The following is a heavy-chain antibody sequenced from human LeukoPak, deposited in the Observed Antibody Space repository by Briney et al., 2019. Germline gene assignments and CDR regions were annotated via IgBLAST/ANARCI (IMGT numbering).Heavy chain of an antibody. V-gene: IGHV3-23*01. CDR3: AKPRQQLVRYGLDV. Sequence: GGSLRLSCAASGFTFSSYGMHWVRQAPGKGLEWVSAISGSGGSTYYADSVKGRFTISRDNSKSTLYLQMNSLRSEDTAVYYCAKPRQQLVRYGLDVWGQGTTVIVSS. CDR2: ISGSGGST. CDR1: GFTFSSYG. J-gene: IGHJ6*02. D-gene: IGHD6-6*01.